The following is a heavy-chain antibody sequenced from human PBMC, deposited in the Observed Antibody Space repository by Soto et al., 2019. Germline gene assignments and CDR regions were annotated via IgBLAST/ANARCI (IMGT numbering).Heavy chain of an antibody. CDR1: GGSVSSGSYY. Sequence: SSETLSLTCTVSGGSVSSGSYYWSWIRQPPGKGLEWIGYIYYSGSTNYNPSLKSRVTISVDTSKNQFSLKLSSVTAADTAVYYCARVRWITMVRGVHYGMDVWGQGTTVTVSS. CDR3: ARVRWITMVRGVHYGMDV. J-gene: IGHJ6*02. D-gene: IGHD3-10*01. V-gene: IGHV4-61*01. CDR2: IYYSGST.